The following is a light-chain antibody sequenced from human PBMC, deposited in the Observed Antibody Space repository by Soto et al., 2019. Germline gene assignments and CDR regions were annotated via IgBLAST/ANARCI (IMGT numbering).Light chain of an antibody. CDR1: QSVSSN. Sequence: EVVVTQSPATLSVSPGEGATLSCRASQSVSSNLAWYQQKPGQAPRLLIYGASTRATGIPARFSGSGSGTEFTLTISSLQSEDFAVYYCHQRSNWPRTFGQGTKVDIK. CDR2: GAS. J-gene: IGKJ1*01. CDR3: HQRSNWPRT. V-gene: IGKV3-15*01.